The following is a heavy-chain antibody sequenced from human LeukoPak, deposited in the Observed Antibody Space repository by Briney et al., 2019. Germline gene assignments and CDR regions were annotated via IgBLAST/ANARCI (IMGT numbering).Heavy chain of an antibody. D-gene: IGHD6-6*01. CDR2: MNPNSANT. J-gene: IGHJ6*02. CDR3: ARGEYSSSWTYYYYGMDV. Sequence: GASVKVSCKASGYTFASYDINWLRQATGQGLEWMGWMNPNSANTGYAQKFQGRVTMTRNTSISTAYMELSSLRSEDTAVYYCARGEYSSSWTYYYYGMDVWGQGTTVTVSS. CDR1: GYTFASYD. V-gene: IGHV1-8*01.